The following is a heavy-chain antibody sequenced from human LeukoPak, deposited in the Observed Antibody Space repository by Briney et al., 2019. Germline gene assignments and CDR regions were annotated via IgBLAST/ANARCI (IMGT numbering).Heavy chain of an antibody. V-gene: IGHV3-15*01. CDR1: GFTFSNAW. CDR3: TTDTVTIFGVVSYYYYYMDV. Sequence: PGGSLRLSCAASGFTFSNAWMSWVRQAPGEGLEWVGRITSKTDGGTTDYAAPVKGRFPISRADSKTTLYLQMKSLKTEDTDVYYCTTDTVTIFGVVSYYYYYMDVWGKGTTVTVSS. CDR2: ITSKTDGGTT. D-gene: IGHD3-3*01. J-gene: IGHJ6*03.